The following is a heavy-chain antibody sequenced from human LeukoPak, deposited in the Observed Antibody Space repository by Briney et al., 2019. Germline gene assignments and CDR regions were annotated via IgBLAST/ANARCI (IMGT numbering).Heavy chain of an antibody. CDR2: INHSGST. Sequence: SETPSLTCAVYGGSFSGYYWSWIRQPPGKGLEWTGEINHSGSTNYNPSLKSRVTISVDTSKNQFSLKLSSVTAADTAVYYCATAEYCGGDCYADYWGQGTLVTVSS. CDR3: ATAEYCGGDCYADY. J-gene: IGHJ4*02. V-gene: IGHV4-34*01. D-gene: IGHD2-21*02. CDR1: GGSFSGYY.